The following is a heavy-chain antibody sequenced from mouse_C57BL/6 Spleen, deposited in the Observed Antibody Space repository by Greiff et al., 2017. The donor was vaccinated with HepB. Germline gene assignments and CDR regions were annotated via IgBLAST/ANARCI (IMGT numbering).Heavy chain of an antibody. CDR2: INPNNGGT. J-gene: IGHJ4*01. Sequence: EVQLQQSGPELVKPGASVKISCKASGYTFTDYYMNWVKQSHGKSLEWIGDINPNNGGTSYNQKFKGKATLTVDKSSSTAYMELRSLTSEDSAVYYCARGDLFTTVVATDYAMDYWGQGTSVTVSS. CDR1: GYTFTDYY. CDR3: ARGDLFTTVVATDYAMDY. V-gene: IGHV1-26*01. D-gene: IGHD1-1*01.